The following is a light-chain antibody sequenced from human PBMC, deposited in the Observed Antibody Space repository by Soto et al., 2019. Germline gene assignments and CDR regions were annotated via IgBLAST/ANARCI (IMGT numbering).Light chain of an antibody. CDR1: QSVGIY. J-gene: IGKJ4*01. Sequence: VLTQSPVTLSLSPGETATLFCKASQSVGIYLGWFQQKPGQAPRVLIYDATNRAGGVPDRFSGSGSGTDFTLAVSSLEAEDSGVYYCQQRDIWPPLTFGGGTKGEMK. CDR2: DAT. CDR3: QQRDIWPPLT. V-gene: IGKV3-11*01.